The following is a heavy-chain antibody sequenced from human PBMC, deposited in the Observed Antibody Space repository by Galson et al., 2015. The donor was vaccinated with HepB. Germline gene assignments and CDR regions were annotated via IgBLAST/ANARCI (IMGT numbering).Heavy chain of an antibody. J-gene: IGHJ4*02. CDR1: GGTFSSYA. Sequence: SVKVSCKASGGTFSSYAISWVRQAPGQGLEWMGGIIPIFGTANYAQKFQGRVTITADESTSTAYMVLSSLRSEDTAVYYCASIYSNYASDNDYWGQGTLVTVSS. V-gene: IGHV1-69*13. CDR3: ASIYSNYASDNDY. CDR2: IIPIFGTA. D-gene: IGHD4-11*01.